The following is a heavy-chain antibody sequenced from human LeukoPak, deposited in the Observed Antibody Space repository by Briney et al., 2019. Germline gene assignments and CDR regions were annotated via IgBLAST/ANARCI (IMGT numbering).Heavy chain of an antibody. CDR2: INSDGSST. CDR1: GFTFSSYW. CDR3: ARDAASGMVRGVPTY. J-gene: IGHJ4*02. V-gene: IGHV3-74*01. D-gene: IGHD3-10*01. Sequence: SGGSLRLSCAASGFTFSSYWMHWVRKAPGKGLVWVSRINSDGSSTSYADSVKGRFTISRDNAKNTLYLQMNSLRAEDTAVYYCARDAASGMVRGVPTYWGQGTLVTVSS.